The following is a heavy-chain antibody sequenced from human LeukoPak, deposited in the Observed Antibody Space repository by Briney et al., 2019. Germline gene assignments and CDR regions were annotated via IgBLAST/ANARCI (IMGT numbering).Heavy chain of an antibody. CDR2: ISSAGGST. CDR3: ARGPLATMQGGYYYYYGMDV. V-gene: IGHV3-64*01. J-gene: IGHJ6*02. D-gene: IGHD5-12*01. CDR1: GFTFSSYA. Sequence: PGGSLRLSCAASGFTFSSYAMHWVRQAPGKGLEYVSAISSAGGSTYYANSVKGRFTISRDNSKNTLYLQMGSLRAEDMAVYFCARGPLATMQGGYYYYYGMDVWGHGTTVTVSS.